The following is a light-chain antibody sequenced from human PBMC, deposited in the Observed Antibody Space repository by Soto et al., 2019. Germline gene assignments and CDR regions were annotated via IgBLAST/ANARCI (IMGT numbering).Light chain of an antibody. CDR3: SSYAGTNNRYV. Sequence: QSALTKPPSASGSPGQSVTISCTGTGSDIGGYNFVSWYQQHPGKVPKLIIYEVNKRPSGVPARFSGSKSGNTASLTVSGLQSDDEADYYCSSYAGTNNRYVFGTGTKVTVL. CDR2: EVN. CDR1: GSDIGGYNF. V-gene: IGLV2-8*01. J-gene: IGLJ1*01.